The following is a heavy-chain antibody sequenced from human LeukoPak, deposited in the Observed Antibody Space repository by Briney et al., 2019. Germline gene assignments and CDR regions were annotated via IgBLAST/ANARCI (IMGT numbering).Heavy chain of an antibody. CDR1: GFTFDDYA. Sequence: GRSLRLSCAASGFTFDDYAMHWVRQAPGKGLEWVSGISWNSGSIGYADSVKGRFTISRDNAKNSLYLQMNSLRAEDTAVYYCATRVQQQTVKDDGMNVWGQGTTVTVSS. CDR3: ATRVQQQTVKDDGMNV. CDR2: ISWNSGSI. D-gene: IGHD6-13*01. J-gene: IGHJ6*02. V-gene: IGHV3-9*01.